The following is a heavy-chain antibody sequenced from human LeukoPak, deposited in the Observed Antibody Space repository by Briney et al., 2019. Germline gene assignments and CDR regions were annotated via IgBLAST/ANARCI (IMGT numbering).Heavy chain of an antibody. J-gene: IGHJ6*02. CDR2: INPSGGST. V-gene: IGHV1-46*01. CDR1: GYTFTSYG. Sequence: ASVKVSCKASGYTFTSYGISWVRQAPGQGLEWMGIINPSGGSTSYAQKFQGRVTMTRDTSTSTVYMELSSLRSEDTAVYYCAKDYGDYTYYYYGMDVWGQGTTVTVSS. CDR3: AKDYGDYTYYYYGMDV. D-gene: IGHD4-17*01.